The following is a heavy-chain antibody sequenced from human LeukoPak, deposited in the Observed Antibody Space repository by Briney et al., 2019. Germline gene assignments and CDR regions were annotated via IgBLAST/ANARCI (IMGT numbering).Heavy chain of an antibody. Sequence: PSETLSLTCAVYGGSVSDYYCNWICQPPGKGLEWIGEINPSGNTNYNPSLKSRVSISVDTSKNQLSLKLSSVTAADTAVYYCARSGIVGATGAFDIWGQGTMVTVSS. D-gene: IGHD1-26*01. CDR2: INPSGNT. CDR3: ARSGIVGATGAFDI. V-gene: IGHV4-34*01. CDR1: GGSVSDYY. J-gene: IGHJ3*02.